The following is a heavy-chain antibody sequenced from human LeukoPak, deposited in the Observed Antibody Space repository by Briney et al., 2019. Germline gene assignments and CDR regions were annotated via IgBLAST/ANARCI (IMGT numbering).Heavy chain of an antibody. J-gene: IGHJ4*02. CDR1: GFTFSSYS. CDR2: ISSSSSYI. CDR3: ARDARGYSYGEPYYFDY. V-gene: IGHV3-21*01. Sequence: GGSLGLSCAASGFTFSSYSMNWVRQAPGKGLEWVSSISSSSSYIYYADSVKGRFTISRDNAKNSLYLQMNSLRAEDTAVYYCARDARGYSYGEPYYFDYWGQGTLVTVSS. D-gene: IGHD5-18*01.